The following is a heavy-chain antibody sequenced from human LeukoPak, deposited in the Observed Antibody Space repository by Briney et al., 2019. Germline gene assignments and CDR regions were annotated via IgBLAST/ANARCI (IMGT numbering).Heavy chain of an antibody. V-gene: IGHV3-48*01. Sequence: GGSLRLSCAASGFTFSRYSMNWVRRAPGKGPEWISYISNDRSTIADSVKGRFTISRDNAKNSLYLQMNSLRAEDTAAYYCARDNDWSFDYWGQGTLVTVSS. J-gene: IGHJ4*02. D-gene: IGHD3-9*01. CDR1: GFTFSRYS. CDR2: ISNDRSTI. CDR3: ARDNDWSFDY.